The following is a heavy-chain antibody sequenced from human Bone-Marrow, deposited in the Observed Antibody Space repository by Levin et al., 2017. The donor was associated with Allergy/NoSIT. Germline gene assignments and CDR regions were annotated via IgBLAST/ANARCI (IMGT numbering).Heavy chain of an antibody. Sequence: GGSLRLSCAASGFTFSSYGMHWVRQAPGKGLEWVSFVSYDGSDKDYADSVKGRFTVSRDRSKNTLYLHMSSLRVDDTAVYYCARVLMSYYMDVWGKGTTVTVSS. D-gene: IGHD3-10*02. CDR2: VSYDGSDK. V-gene: IGHV3-30*03. CDR1: GFTFSSYG. CDR3: ARVLMSYYMDV. J-gene: IGHJ6*03.